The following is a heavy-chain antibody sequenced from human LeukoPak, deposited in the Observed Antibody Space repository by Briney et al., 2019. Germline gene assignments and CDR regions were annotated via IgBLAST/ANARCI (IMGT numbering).Heavy chain of an antibody. V-gene: IGHV1-69*05. CDR3: ARGASDYLGYNWFDP. J-gene: IGHJ5*02. Sequence: SVKVSCKASGGTFSSYAISWVRQAPGQGLEWMGGIIPIFGTANYAQKFQGRVTITTDESTSTAYMELSSLRSEDTAVYYCARGASDYLGYNWFDPWGQGTLVTVSS. D-gene: IGHD2/OR15-2a*01. CDR2: IIPIFGTA. CDR1: GGTFSSYA.